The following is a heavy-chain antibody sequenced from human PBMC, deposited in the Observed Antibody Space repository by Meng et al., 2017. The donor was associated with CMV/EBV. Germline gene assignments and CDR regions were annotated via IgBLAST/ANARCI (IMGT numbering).Heavy chain of an antibody. CDR3: AGEGYSGGLDY. D-gene: IGHD6-13*01. CDR2: ISSSSSYI. Sequence: GESLKISCAASGFTFSSYSMNWVRQAPGKGLEWVSSISSSSSYIYYADSVKGRFTISRDNAKNSLYLQMNSLRAEDTAVYYCAGEGYSGGLDYWGQGTLVTVSS. J-gene: IGHJ4*02. CDR1: GFTFSSYS. V-gene: IGHV3-21*01.